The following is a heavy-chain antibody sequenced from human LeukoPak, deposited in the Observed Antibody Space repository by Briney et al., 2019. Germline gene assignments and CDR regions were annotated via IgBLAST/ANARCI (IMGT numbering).Heavy chain of an antibody. V-gene: IGHV4-34*01. CDR3: ARSIVVVVAATTHYYYYYYMDV. CDR1: GGSFSNYY. Sequence: SETLSLTCAVYGGSFSNYYWSWIRQPPGKGLEWIGEINHSGSTNYNPSLKSRVTISVDTSKNQFSLKLSSVTAADTAVYYCARSIVVVVAATTHYYYYYYMDVWGKGTTVTISS. J-gene: IGHJ6*03. D-gene: IGHD2-15*01. CDR2: INHSGST.